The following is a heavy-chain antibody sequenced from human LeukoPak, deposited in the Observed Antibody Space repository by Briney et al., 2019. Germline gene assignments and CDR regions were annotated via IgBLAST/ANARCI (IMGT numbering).Heavy chain of an antibody. Sequence: SETLSLTCAVYGGSFSGYYWSWIRQPPGKGLEWIGEINHSGSTNYNPSLKSRVTISVDTSKNQFSLKLSSVTAADTAVYYCARSLVGATPPLDYWGQGILVTVSS. D-gene: IGHD1-26*01. CDR3: ARSLVGATPPLDY. V-gene: IGHV4-34*01. CDR1: GGSFSGYY. CDR2: INHSGST. J-gene: IGHJ4*02.